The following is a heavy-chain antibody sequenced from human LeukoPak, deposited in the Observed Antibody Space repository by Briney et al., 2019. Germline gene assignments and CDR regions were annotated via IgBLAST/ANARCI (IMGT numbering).Heavy chain of an antibody. J-gene: IGHJ6*03. CDR2: IYTSGST. CDR1: GGSISSGSYY. V-gene: IGHV4-61*09. CDR3: ARGRGSYSGVHYYYYMDV. Sequence: SETLSLTCTVSGGSISSGSYYWSWIRQTAGKGLEWIGHIYTSGSTNYNPSLKSRVTISVDTSKNQFSLKLSSVTAADTAVYYCARGRGSYSGVHYYYYMDVWGKGTTVTISS. D-gene: IGHD1-26*01.